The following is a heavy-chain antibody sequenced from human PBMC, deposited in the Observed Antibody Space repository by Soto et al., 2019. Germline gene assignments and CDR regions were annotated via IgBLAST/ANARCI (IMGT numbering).Heavy chain of an antibody. J-gene: IGHJ4*02. Sequence: GESLKISCAGSGFTFTSSAMNWVRQAPGKGLEWVSAVSGSGATTWYADSLRGRFSISRDNSKNTVYLQMNSLRAEDTAVYYCAKGAPGTPYFDNWGQGVLVNVSS. CDR2: VSGSGATT. CDR3: AKGAPGTPYFDN. D-gene: IGHD6-13*01. CDR1: GFTFTSSA. V-gene: IGHV3-23*01.